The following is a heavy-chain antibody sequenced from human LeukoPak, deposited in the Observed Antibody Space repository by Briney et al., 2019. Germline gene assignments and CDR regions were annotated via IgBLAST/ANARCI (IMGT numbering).Heavy chain of an antibody. CDR1: GGSISSAGYS. V-gene: IGHV4-61*05. CDR2: IYYSGST. D-gene: IGHD5-18*01. CDR3: ARHRGYSYGYDAFDI. Sequence: SETLSLTCAVSGGSISSAGYSWGWIRQPPGKGLEWIGYIYYSGSTNYNPSLKSRVTISVDTSKNQFSLKLSSVTAADTAVYYCARHRGYSYGYDAFDIWGQGTMVTVSS. J-gene: IGHJ3*02.